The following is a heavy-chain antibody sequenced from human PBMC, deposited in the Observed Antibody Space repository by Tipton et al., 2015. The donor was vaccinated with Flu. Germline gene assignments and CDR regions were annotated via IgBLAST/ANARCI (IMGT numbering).Heavy chain of an antibody. CDR1: GYTFANYG. Sequence: QMQLVQSGAEVKKPGASMKVSCKASGYTFANYGISWVRQAPGQGLEWMGWISAYNGDTHYAQKFQGRVTVTTDTPTRTAYMEVRSLRSDDTAVYYCARTEPDCKKGVCYDYWGQGTLVAVSS. V-gene: IGHV1-18*01. J-gene: IGHJ4*02. D-gene: IGHD2-8*01. CDR2: ISAYNGDT. CDR3: ARTEPDCKKGVCYDY.